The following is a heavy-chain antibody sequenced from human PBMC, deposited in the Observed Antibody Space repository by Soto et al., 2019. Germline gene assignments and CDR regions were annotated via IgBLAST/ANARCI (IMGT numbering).Heavy chain of an antibody. D-gene: IGHD2-2*01. CDR2: ISSDGSST. Sequence: EVQLVESGGGLVQPGGSLRLSCAASGFTLSSYWMHWARQAPGKGLVWVSRISSDGSSTNYADSVKGRFTISRDNAXNXXHLQMNSLRAEDTAVYYCARVPYCSSSSCYSYFDSWGQGTLVTVSS. CDR1: GFTLSSYW. J-gene: IGHJ4*02. V-gene: IGHV3-74*01. CDR3: ARVPYCSSSSCYSYFDS.